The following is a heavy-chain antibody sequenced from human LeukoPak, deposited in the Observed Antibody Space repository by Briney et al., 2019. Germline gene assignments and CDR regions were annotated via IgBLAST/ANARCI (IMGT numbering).Heavy chain of an antibody. D-gene: IGHD6-19*01. CDR3: ASNRITVAKFDY. CDR1: GGAISSSGYF. CDR2: IYHSGSA. Sequence: SETLSLTCAVSGGAISSSGYFWSWIRQHPGKGPEWIGYIYHSGSAYYNPSPKSRVIISVDTSKNQFSLKLSSVTAADTAVYYCASNRITVAKFDYWGQGTLVTVSS. J-gene: IGHJ4*02. V-gene: IGHV4-31*11.